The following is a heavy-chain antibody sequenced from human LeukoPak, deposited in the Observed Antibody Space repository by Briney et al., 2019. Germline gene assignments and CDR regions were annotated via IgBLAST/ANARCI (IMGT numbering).Heavy chain of an antibody. D-gene: IGHD3-3*01. CDR2: MSSGSRYI. CDR3: ARDRPTGASRLFVVQ. CDR1: GFTFSSYS. Sequence: PGGSLRLSCAASGFTFSSYSMTWVRQAPGKGLEWVSCMSSGSRYIYYADSVRGRFTISRDNAKNSLYLLMNSLRAEDTAVYYCARDRPTGASRLFVVQWGQGTLVTVFS. V-gene: IGHV3-21*01. J-gene: IGHJ4*02.